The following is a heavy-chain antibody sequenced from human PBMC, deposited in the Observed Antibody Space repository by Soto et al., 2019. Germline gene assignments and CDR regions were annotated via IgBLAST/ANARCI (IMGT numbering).Heavy chain of an antibody. CDR1: GFTFSSYA. CDR2: ISGSGGST. J-gene: IGHJ4*02. Sequence: GGALRLSYAASGFTFSSYAMSWVRPAPGKGLEWVSAISGSGGSTYYADSVKGRFTISRDNSKNTLYLQMNSLRAEDTAVYYFAKESSSWYYFVSWGQGILVTV. D-gene: IGHD6-13*01. CDR3: AKESSSWYYFVS. V-gene: IGHV3-23*01.